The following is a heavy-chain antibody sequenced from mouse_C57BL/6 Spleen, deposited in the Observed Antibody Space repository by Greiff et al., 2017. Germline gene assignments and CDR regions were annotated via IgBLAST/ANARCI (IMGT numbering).Heavy chain of an antibody. CDR1: GYAFSSSW. Sequence: QVQLQQSGPELVKPGASVKISCKASGYAFSSSWMNWVKQRPGKGLEWIGRIYPGDGDTNYNGKFKGRATLTADKSSSTAYMQLSSLTSEDSAVYFCARDDYALWYFDVWGTGTTVTVSS. J-gene: IGHJ1*03. CDR3: ARDDYALWYFDV. D-gene: IGHD2-4*01. CDR2: IYPGDGDT. V-gene: IGHV1-82*01.